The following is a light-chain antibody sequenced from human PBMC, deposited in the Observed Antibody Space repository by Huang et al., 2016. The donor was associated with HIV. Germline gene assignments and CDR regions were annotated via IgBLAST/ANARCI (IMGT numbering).Light chain of an antibody. CDR2: GAS. V-gene: IGKV3-20*01. CDR1: QSVSSNY. CDR3: QQYGSSPT. Sequence: EIVLTQSPGTLSLSPGERATLSCRASQSVSSNYINWYQQEPGQAPRLLIDGASSRATGIPDRFSGSGSGTDFTLTISRLEPEDFAVYYCQQYGSSPTFGQGTKVEVK. J-gene: IGKJ1*01.